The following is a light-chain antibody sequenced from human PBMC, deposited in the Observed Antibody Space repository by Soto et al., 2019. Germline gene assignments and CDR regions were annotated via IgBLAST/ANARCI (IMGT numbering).Light chain of an antibody. Sequence: QAVVTQEPSLTVSPGGKVTLTCGSSTGAVTSGHYPYWFQQKPGQAPRTLIYDISKKHSWTPARFSGSLLGDKAALTLSGVQPEDEAEYYCLLTYSDAVVFGGGTKVTVL. J-gene: IGLJ3*02. CDR2: DIS. CDR1: TGAVTSGHY. V-gene: IGLV7-46*01. CDR3: LLTYSDAVV.